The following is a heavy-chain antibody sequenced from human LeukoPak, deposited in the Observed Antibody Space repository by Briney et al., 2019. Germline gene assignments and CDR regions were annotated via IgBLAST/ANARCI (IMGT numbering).Heavy chain of an antibody. J-gene: IGHJ6*02. V-gene: IGHV1-18*01. CDR3: ARGSGMYYYDSSGYYGSMDV. D-gene: IGHD3-22*01. CDR2: ISAYNGNT. CDR1: GYTLTSYG. Sequence: ASVKVSCKASGYTLTSYGISWVRQAPGQGLEWMGWISAYNGNTNYAQKLQSRVTMTTDTSTSTAYMELRSLRSDDTAVYYCARGSGMYYYDSSGYYGSMDVWGQGTTVTVSS.